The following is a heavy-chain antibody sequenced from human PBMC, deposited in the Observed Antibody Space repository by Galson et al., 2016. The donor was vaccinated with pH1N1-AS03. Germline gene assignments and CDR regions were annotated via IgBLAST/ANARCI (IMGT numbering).Heavy chain of an antibody. J-gene: IGHJ4*02. V-gene: IGHV1-8*01. CDR2: MTPNNGNT. D-gene: IGHD3-16*01. Sequence: SVKVSCKASGYTFTTYDINWVRQAAGQGLEWMGWMTPNNGNTGYAQRFQGRVTMTRNTSISTAYMELSGLQSEDTAVYYCARSFLGETDDWGQETLVIVSS. CDR1: GYTFTTYD. CDR3: ARSFLGETDD.